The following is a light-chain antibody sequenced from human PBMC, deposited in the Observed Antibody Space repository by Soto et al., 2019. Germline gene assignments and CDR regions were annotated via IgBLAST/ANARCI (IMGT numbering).Light chain of an antibody. CDR1: NIGSKS. CDR3: HVWGSGSAHHV. V-gene: IGLV3-21*02. Sequence: SYELTQPPSVSVAPGQTARITCGGSNIGSKSVHWYQQKPGQAPMMVVCANSDRPSGIPERFSGSNSANTATLTISRVEAGDEADYYCHVWGSGSAHHVFGTGTKVTVL. J-gene: IGLJ1*01. CDR2: ANS.